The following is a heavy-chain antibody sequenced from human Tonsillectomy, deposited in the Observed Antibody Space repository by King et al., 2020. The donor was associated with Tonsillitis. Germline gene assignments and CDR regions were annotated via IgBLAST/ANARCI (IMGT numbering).Heavy chain of an antibody. CDR2: IIPIFGTA. CDR1: GGTFSSYA. J-gene: IGHJ6*02. V-gene: IGHV1-69*01. D-gene: IGHD2-15*01. Sequence: QLVQSGAEVKKPGSSVKVSCKASGGTFSSYAISWVRQAPGQGLEWMGGIIPIFGTANYAQKFQGRVTITADESTSTAYMELSSLRSEDTAVYYCASGDCSGGSCYSFAYYYYGMDVWGQGTTVTVSS. CDR3: ASGDCSGGSCYSFAYYYYGMDV.